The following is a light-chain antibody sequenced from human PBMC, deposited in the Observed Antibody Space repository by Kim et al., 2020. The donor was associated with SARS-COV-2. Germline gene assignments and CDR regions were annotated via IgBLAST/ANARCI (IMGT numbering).Light chain of an antibody. Sequence: GRTGMIYSGGDNLEPKGGKWYQQKPGRSPVLVIYNDKDRPSAIPERFSGSNSGNTATLTITRVKAGDEADYFCQVWDRSSDHVIFGGGTQLTVL. V-gene: IGLV3-21*04. CDR3: QVWDRSSDHVI. CDR2: NDK. CDR1: NLEPKG. J-gene: IGLJ2*01.